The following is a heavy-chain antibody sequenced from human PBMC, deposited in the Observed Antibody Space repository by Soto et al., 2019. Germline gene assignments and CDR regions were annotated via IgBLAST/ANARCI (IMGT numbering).Heavy chain of an antibody. D-gene: IGHD4-17*01. CDR3: AKESEYGGPQGYDS. J-gene: IGHJ4*02. CDR2: IYRGGAT. CDR1: GFTVSDNY. Sequence: GGSLRLSCAASGFTVSDNYMSWVRQPPGKGLEWLSVIYRGGATYYADSVEGRFTISRDNSKNTLHLQMNNLRVEDTAVYYCAKESEYGGPQGYDSWGQGTLVTVSS. V-gene: IGHV3-66*01.